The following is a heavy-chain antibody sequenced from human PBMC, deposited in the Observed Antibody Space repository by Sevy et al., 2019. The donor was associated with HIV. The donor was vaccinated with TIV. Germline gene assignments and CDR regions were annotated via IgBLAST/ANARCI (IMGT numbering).Heavy chain of an antibody. CDR2: ISGSGGNT. CDR3: ASTVVVITSMIGAFDI. D-gene: IGHD3-22*01. J-gene: IGHJ3*02. CDR1: GFTFSDYA. Sequence: GGSLRLSCAASGFTFSDYAMSWVRQAPGKGLEWVSAISGSGGNTYYADSVKGRFTISRDNSKNTLHLQMNSLRAEDTAVYYCASTVVVITSMIGAFDIWGQGTMVTVSS. V-gene: IGHV3-23*01.